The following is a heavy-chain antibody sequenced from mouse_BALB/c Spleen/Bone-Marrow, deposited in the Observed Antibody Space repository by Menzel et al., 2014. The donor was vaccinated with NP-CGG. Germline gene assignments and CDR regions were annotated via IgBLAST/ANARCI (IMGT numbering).Heavy chain of an antibody. CDR1: GYTFTEDT. CDR2: INPNNGGT. Sequence: VQLQQSGPELVEPGASVKISCKTSGYTFTEDTMHWVKQSHGKSLEWIGVINPNNGGTTYKQKFKDKAALTVDKSSSTAYMELRSLTSGDSAVYYCARDGNYAMDYWGQGTSVTVSS. D-gene: IGHD2-1*01. J-gene: IGHJ4*01. V-gene: IGHV1-22*01. CDR3: ARDGNYAMDY.